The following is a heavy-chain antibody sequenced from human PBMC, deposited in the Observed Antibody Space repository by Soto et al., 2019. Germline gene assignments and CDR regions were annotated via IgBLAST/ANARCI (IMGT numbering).Heavy chain of an antibody. V-gene: IGHV1-69*06. CDR2: IIPISGAA. CDR3: ARDMTRTVVPYFDF. Sequence: SVKVSCKASGGTFSNYVVNWVRQAPGQGLEWMGRIIPISGAADYAQKFQGRVTITADKSTSTSYMELSSLRSEDTAVYYCARDMTRTVVPYFDFWGQGTLVTVSS. CDR1: GGTFSNYV. D-gene: IGHD1-7*01. J-gene: IGHJ4*02.